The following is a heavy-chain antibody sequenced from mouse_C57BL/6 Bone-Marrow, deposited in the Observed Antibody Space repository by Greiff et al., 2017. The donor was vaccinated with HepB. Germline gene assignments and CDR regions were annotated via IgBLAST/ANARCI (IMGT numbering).Heavy chain of an antibody. J-gene: IGHJ1*03. Sequence: VQLKESGPELVKPGASVKISCKASGYSFTDYNMNWVKQSNGKSLEWIGVINPNYGTTSYNQKFKGKATLTVDQSSSTAYMQLNSLTSEDSAVYYCVRSKFITTVRGYFDVWGTGTTVTVSS. D-gene: IGHD1-1*01. V-gene: IGHV1-39*01. CDR3: VRSKFITTVRGYFDV. CDR1: GYSFTDYN. CDR2: INPNYGTT.